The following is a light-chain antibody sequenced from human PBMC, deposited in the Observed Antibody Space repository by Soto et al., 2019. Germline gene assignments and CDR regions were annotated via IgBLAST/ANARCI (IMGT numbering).Light chain of an antibody. CDR2: GAS. Sequence: EIVRTQSPATLSVSPGQRPTXFSTASQSVSANFAWYQHKPGQAPRLLIYGASTRATGIPARFSGSGSETEFTLTISSLQAEDSAVYFCQQYNNWPTWTFGQGTKVDIK. CDR1: QSVSAN. V-gene: IGKV3-15*01. CDR3: QQYNNWPTWT. J-gene: IGKJ1*01.